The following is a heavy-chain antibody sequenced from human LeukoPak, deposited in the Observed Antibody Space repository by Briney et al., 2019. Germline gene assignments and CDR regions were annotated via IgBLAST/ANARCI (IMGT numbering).Heavy chain of an antibody. CDR3: AKSNGYGLVDI. Sequence: GGSLRLSCAASGFTFSSYDMSWVRQAPGKGLEWVSGISGSGSSTYYADSVKGRFTISRDNSKSTLYLQMNSLRAEDTAVYYCAKSNGYGLVDIWGQGTMVTVSS. V-gene: IGHV3-23*01. CDR2: ISGSGSST. D-gene: IGHD3-10*01. CDR1: GFTFSSYD. J-gene: IGHJ3*02.